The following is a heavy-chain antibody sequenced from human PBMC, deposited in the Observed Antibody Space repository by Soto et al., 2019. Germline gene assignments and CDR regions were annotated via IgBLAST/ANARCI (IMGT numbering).Heavy chain of an antibody. CDR2: IYYSGST. CDR1: GVSMCSSSYY. J-gene: IGHJ6*03. D-gene: IGHD2-2*01. CDR3: ARLKRYCSSTSCYLHYYYMDV. V-gene: IGHV4-39*01. Sequence: SETLSLACTVSGVSMCSSSYYWGWIRQPPGKGLEWIGSIYYSGSTYYNPSLKSRVTISVDTSKNQFSLKLSSVTAADTAVYYCARLKRYCSSTSCYLHYYYMDVWGKGTTVTVS.